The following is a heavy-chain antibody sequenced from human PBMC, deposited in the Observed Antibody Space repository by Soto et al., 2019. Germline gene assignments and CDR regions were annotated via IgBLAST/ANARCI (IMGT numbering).Heavy chain of an antibody. CDR2: IYYSGST. CDR3: ERFSGSRDAFDI. CDR1: GGSISSGDYY. J-gene: IGHJ3*02. V-gene: IGHV4-61*08. Sequence: SETLSLTCTVSGGSISSGDYYWSWIRQPPGKGLEWIGYIYYSGSTNYNPSLKSRVTISVDTSKNQFSLKLSSVTAADTAVYYCERFSGSRDAFDIWGQGTMVTVS. D-gene: IGHD1-26*01.